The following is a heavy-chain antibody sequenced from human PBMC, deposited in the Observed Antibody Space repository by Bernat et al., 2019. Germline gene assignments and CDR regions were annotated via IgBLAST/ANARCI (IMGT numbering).Heavy chain of an antibody. V-gene: IGHV3-30*18. CDR2: ISYDGSYK. CDR3: AKNLRRYCSGGSCSEIDY. CDR1: GFTFSDYG. D-gene: IGHD2-15*01. J-gene: IGHJ4*02. Sequence: QVQLVESRGGVVQSGRSLRLSCAASGFTFSDYGMHWVRQAPGKGLESMAVISYDGSYKHYADSVQGRFTISRDNSKNTLYLQMNSLGAEDTAVYYCAKNLRRYCSGGSCSEIDYWGQGTLVTVSS.